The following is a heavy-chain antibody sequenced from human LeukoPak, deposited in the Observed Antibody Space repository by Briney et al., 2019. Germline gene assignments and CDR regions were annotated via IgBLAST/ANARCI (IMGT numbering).Heavy chain of an antibody. CDR1: GFTFSSYW. CDR3: ARDRGSSGGFPL. J-gene: IGHJ3*01. CDR2: IKQDGSEK. Sequence: GGSLRLSCAASGFTFSSYWMSWVRQAPGKGLEWVASIKQDGSEKYYVDSVKGRFTISRDNAENSLYLEMNSLTVDDTAVYYCARDRGSSGGFPLWGQGTLVTVSS. V-gene: IGHV3-7*01. D-gene: IGHD1-26*01.